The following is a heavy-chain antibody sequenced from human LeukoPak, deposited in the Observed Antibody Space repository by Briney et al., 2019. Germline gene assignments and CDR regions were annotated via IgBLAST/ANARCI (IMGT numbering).Heavy chain of an antibody. D-gene: IGHD3-16*02. J-gene: IGHJ4*02. V-gene: IGHV4-34*01. CDR1: GGSFSGYY. CDR2: INHSGST. CDR3: ASKGVWGSYRHFDY. Sequence: SETLSLTCAVYGGSFSGYYWSWIRQPPGKGLEWIGEINHSGSTNYNPSLKSRVTISVDTSKNQFSLKLSSVTAADTAVYYCASKGVWGSYRHFDYWGQGTLVTVSS.